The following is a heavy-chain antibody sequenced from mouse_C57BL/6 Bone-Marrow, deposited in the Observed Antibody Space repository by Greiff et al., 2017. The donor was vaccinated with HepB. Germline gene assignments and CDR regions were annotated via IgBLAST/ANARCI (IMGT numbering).Heavy chain of an antibody. CDR3: ARDDYGSSYEAY. CDR1: GYSITSGYY. V-gene: IGHV3-6*01. Sequence: VQLKESGPGLVKPSQSLSLTCSVTGYSITSGYYWNWIRQFPGNKLEWMGYISYDGSNNYNPSLKNRISITRDTSKNQFFLKLNSVTTEDTATYYCARDDYGSSYEAYWGQGTLVTVSA. J-gene: IGHJ3*01. CDR2: ISYDGSN. D-gene: IGHD1-1*01.